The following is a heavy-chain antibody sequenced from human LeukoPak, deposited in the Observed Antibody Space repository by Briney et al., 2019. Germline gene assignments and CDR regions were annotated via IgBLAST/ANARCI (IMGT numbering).Heavy chain of an antibody. D-gene: IGHD3-9*01. V-gene: IGHV1-3*01. CDR1: GYTFTIYA. Sequence: WASVTVSFKASGYTFTIYAMHWVRQAPGQRLEWMGWTNAGNGNTKYSQKFQGRVTITRDTSASTAYMELSSLRSEDTAVYYCAMTRGFGSLRYFEWLFFPDDYWGQETLVTVSS. CDR3: AMTRGFGSLRYFEWLFFPDDY. CDR2: TNAGNGNT. J-gene: IGHJ4*02.